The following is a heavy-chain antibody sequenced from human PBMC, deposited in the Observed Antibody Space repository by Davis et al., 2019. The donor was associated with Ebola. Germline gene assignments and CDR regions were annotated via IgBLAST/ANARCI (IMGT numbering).Heavy chain of an antibody. D-gene: IGHD3-10*01. CDR3: ARHMWGGWFDP. Sequence: PSETLSLTCTVSGGSISSSSYYWGWIRQPPGKGLEWIGSIYYSGSTYYNPSLKSRVTISVDTSKNQFSLKLSSVTAADTAVYYCARHMWGGWFDPWGQGTLVTVSS. V-gene: IGHV4-39*01. CDR2: IYYSGST. CDR1: GGSISSSSYY. J-gene: IGHJ5*02.